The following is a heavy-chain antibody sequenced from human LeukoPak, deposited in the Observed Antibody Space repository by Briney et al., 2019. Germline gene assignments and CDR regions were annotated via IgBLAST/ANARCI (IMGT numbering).Heavy chain of an antibody. CDR3: ARDQDYSRGTAFEP. Sequence: SQTLSLTCTVSGGAISSGSYYWSWIRQPAGKGLEWIGRIYTSGSTNYNPSLKSRVTISVDTSKNQFSLKLSSVTAADTAVYYCARDQDYSRGTAFEPWGQGTLVTVSS. J-gene: IGHJ5*02. CDR1: GGAISSGSYY. CDR2: IYTSGST. V-gene: IGHV4-61*02. D-gene: IGHD4-11*01.